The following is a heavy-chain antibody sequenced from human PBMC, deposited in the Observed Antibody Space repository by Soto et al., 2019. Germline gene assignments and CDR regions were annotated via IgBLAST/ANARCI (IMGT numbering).Heavy chain of an antibody. D-gene: IGHD3-10*01. CDR2: INHSGST. V-gene: IGHV4-34*01. CDR1: GGSFSCYY. CDR3: ARKGITMVRGTNWFDP. J-gene: IGHJ5*02. Sequence: SETLSLTCAVYGGSFSCYYWSWIRQPPGKGLEWIGEINHSGSTNHNPSLKSRVTISVDTSKNQFSLKLSSVTAADTAVYYCARKGITMVRGTNWFDPWGQGTLVTVSS.